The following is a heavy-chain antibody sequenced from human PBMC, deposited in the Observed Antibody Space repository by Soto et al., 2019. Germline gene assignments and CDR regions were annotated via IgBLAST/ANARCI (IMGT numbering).Heavy chain of an antibody. CDR3: ARGLPPRYFDWLSAEY. D-gene: IGHD3-9*01. CDR2: IWYEGSNK. V-gene: IGHV3-33*01. Sequence: QVQLVESGGGVVQPGRSLRLSCAAAGFTFSSYGMHWVRQAPGKGLEWMAVIWYEGSNKYYADSVKGRFTISRDNSKKTLHLQMNSLIAEDTAVYYCARGLPPRYFDWLSAEYWGKGTLVTVSS. CDR1: GFTFSSYG. J-gene: IGHJ4*02.